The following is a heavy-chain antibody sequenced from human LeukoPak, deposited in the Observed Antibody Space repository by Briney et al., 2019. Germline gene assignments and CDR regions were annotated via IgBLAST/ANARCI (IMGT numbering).Heavy chain of an antibody. CDR2: INHSGST. D-gene: IGHD3-22*01. CDR3: AGRYYYDSSGLNDY. Sequence: PSETLSLTCAVYGGSFSGYYWSWIRQPPGKGLEWIGEINHSGSTNYNPSLKSRVTISVDTSKNQFSLKLSSVTAADTAVYYCAGRYYYDSSGLNDYWGQGTLVTVSS. CDR1: GGSFSGYY. V-gene: IGHV4-34*01. J-gene: IGHJ4*02.